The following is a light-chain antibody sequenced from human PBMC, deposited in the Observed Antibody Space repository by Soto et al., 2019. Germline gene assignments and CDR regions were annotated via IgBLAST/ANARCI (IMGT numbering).Light chain of an antibody. J-gene: IGLJ2*01. CDR3: TSWTTSTTMI. V-gene: IGLV2-14*03. CDR2: DVN. Sequence: QSALTQPASVSGSPGQSITISCTGTSSDIGAYNFVSWYQQHPGKAPKLMLYDVNIRPSGVSNRFSGSKSGNTASLTISGLHAEDEAAYYCTSWTTSTTMIFGGGTKLTVL. CDR1: SSDIGAYNF.